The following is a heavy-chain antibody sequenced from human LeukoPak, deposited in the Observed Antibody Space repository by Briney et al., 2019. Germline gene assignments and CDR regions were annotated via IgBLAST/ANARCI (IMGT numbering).Heavy chain of an antibody. CDR1: GFTFSSYA. Sequence: PGGSLRLSCAASGFTFSSYAMHWVRQAPARGVEGVAVISYDGSNKYYADSVKGRFTISRDNSKNTLYLQMNSLRAEDTAVYYCARAGIAAAAPDYWGQGTLVTVSP. D-gene: IGHD6-13*01. CDR2: ISYDGSNK. CDR3: ARAGIAAAAPDY. V-gene: IGHV3-30-3*01. J-gene: IGHJ4*02.